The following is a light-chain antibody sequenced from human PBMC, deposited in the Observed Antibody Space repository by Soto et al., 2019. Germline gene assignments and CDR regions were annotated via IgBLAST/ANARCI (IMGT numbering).Light chain of an antibody. CDR2: DGS. J-gene: IGLJ1*01. CDR3: QVWDNNGGHNYV. V-gene: IGLV3-21*02. CDR1: NIGIYS. Sequence: SYELTQPPSVSVAPGQTARITCGGNNIGIYSVHWYQQRPGQAPVLVVYDGSDRPSGIPERFSGSNSGNTATLTIGRVEAADEADYYCQVWDNNGGHNYVFGTGTKVTGL.